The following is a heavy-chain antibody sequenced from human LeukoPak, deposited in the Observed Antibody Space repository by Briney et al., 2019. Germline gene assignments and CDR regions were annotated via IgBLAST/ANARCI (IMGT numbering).Heavy chain of an antibody. CDR3: AKDGSPPAKSPHDAFDI. Sequence: PGGALRLSCAASGFPFSSYAMSWVRQAPGQRVEAGSAIIGSGGSTYYADSVKGRFTISRDNSKNTLYLQMNSLRAEDTAVYYCAKDGSPPAKSPHDAFDIWGQGTMVTVSS. D-gene: IGHD1-1*01. CDR1: GFPFSSYA. J-gene: IGHJ3*02. CDR2: IIGSGGST. V-gene: IGHV3-23*01.